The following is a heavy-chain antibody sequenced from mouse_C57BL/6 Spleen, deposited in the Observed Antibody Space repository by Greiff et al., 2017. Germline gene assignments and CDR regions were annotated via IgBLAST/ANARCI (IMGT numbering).Heavy chain of an antibody. D-gene: IGHD2-1*01. Sequence: QVQLTESGAELAKPGASVKLSCKASGYTFTSYWMHWVNQRPGQGLEWIGYINPSSGYTKYNQKFKDKATWTADKASSTAYMQLSSLTYEDSAVYYCAPGGNYADYWGQGTTLTVSS. J-gene: IGHJ2*01. CDR3: APGGNYADY. V-gene: IGHV1-7*01. CDR2: INPSSGYT. CDR1: GYTFTSYW.